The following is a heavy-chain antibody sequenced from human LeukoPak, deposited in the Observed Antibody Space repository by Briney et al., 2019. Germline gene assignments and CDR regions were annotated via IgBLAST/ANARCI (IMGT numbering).Heavy chain of an antibody. Sequence: GGSLRLSCAAAGFTLSSYWMHWVRQAPGKGLVWVSHINIDGSNTRYADSVKGRFTISRDNAENTLYLQMNSLRVDDTAVYYCATSRTFDYWGQGTLVTVSS. CDR2: INIDGSNT. J-gene: IGHJ4*02. CDR1: GFTLSSYW. CDR3: ATSRTFDY. V-gene: IGHV3-74*01.